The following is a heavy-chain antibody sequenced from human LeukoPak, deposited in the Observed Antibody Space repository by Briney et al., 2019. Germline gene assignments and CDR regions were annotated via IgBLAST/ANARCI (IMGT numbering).Heavy chain of an antibody. CDR3: ARVPERGYYDSSGSSYFDY. J-gene: IGHJ4*02. Sequence: SETLSLTCAVYGGSFSGYYWSWIRQPPGKGLEWIGEINHSGSTNYNPSLKSRVTISVDTSKNQFSLKLSSVTAADTAVYYCARVPERGYYDSSGSSYFDYWGQGTLVTVSS. D-gene: IGHD3-22*01. V-gene: IGHV4-34*01. CDR2: INHSGST. CDR1: GGSFSGYY.